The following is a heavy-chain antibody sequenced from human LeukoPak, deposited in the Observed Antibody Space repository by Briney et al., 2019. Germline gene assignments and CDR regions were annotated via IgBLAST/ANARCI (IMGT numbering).Heavy chain of an antibody. CDR3: GTDSNCGAGSCVAFDI. CDR1: GYTLTELS. Sequence: GASVKVSCKVSGYTLTELSMHWVRQALGKGLEWMGGFDPEDGETIYAQKFQGRVTMTEDSSTDTAYMELSSLKSEDTAVYYCGTDSNCGAGSCVAFDIWGQGTMVTVSS. CDR2: FDPEDGET. J-gene: IGHJ3*02. V-gene: IGHV1-24*01. D-gene: IGHD2-15*01.